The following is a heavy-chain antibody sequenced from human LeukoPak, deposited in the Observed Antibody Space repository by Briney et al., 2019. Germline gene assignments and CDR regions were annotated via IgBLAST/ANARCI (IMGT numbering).Heavy chain of an antibody. CDR2: IYYSGST. CDR1: GGSISSGGYY. J-gene: IGHJ2*01. D-gene: IGHD1-1*01. CDR3: ARLQLGYRPFWYFDL. Sequence: SQTLSLTCTVSGGSISSGGYYWSWIRQHPGKGLEWIGYIYYSGSTYSNPSLKSRVTISVDTSNSLFSLNLNSVTAADTAVYYCARLQLGYRPFWYFDLWGRGTLVTVSS. V-gene: IGHV4-31*03.